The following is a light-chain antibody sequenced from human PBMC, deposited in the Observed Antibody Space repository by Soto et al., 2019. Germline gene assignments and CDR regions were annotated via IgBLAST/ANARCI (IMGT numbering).Light chain of an antibody. CDR2: TAS. CDR1: QTISSN. V-gene: IGKV1-39*01. J-gene: IGKJ1*01. CDR3: QQHYIPPRT. Sequence: DIQLTQSPSSLSASVGDRVTITCRATQTISSNLNWYQQKPGQAPKLLIYTASSLPSGVPSRFSGSGSGTDFTLIISSLEAEDSATYCCQQHYIPPRTFGQGTKVEVK.